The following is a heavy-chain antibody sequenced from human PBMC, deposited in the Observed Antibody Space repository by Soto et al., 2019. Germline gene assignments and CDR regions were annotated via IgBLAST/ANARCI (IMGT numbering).Heavy chain of an antibody. CDR2: MNPNSGNT. V-gene: IGHV1-8*01. J-gene: IGHJ3*02. D-gene: IGHD3-9*01. CDR3: ARVDYDILTGYYRAFDI. CDR1: GYTFTSYD. Sequence: ASVKVSCKASGYTFTSYDINWVRQATGQGLEWMGWMNPNSGNTGYAQKFQGRVTMTRNTSISTAYMELSSLRSEDTAVYYCARVDYDILTGYYRAFDIWGQGTMVTVSS.